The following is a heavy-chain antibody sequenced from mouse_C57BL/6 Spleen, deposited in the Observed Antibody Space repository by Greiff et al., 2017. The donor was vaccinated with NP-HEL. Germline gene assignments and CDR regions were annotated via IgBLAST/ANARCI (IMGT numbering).Heavy chain of an antibody. V-gene: IGHV1-15*01. CDR3: TRNYYGSTWFAY. Sequence: VQLQQSGAELVRPGASVTLSCKASGYTFTDYEMHWVKQIPVHGLEWIGAIDPETGGTAYNQKFKGKAILTADKSSSTAYMELRSLTSEDSAVYYCTRNYYGSTWFAYWGQGTLVTVSA. CDR2: IDPETGGT. D-gene: IGHD1-1*01. CDR1: GYTFTDYE. J-gene: IGHJ3*01.